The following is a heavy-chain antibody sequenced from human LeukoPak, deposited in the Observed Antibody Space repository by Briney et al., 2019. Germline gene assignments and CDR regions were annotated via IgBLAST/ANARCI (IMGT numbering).Heavy chain of an antibody. Sequence: SETLSLTCTVSGGSISSYYWSWIRQPPGKGLEWIGYIYYSGSTNYNPSLKSRVTISVDTSKNQFSLKLSSVTAADTAVYYCARLDLSDAGYYYGMDVWGQGTTVTVSS. CDR1: GGSISSYY. J-gene: IGHJ6*02. V-gene: IGHV4-59*12. CDR3: ARLDLSDAGYYYGMDV. CDR2: IYYSGST. D-gene: IGHD3-16*01.